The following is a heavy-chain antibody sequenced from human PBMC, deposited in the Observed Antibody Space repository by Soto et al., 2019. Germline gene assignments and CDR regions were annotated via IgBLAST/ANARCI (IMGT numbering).Heavy chain of an antibody. CDR2: ISGSGGST. D-gene: IGHD3-16*02. CDR3: AKGFSHYDYVWGSYPFFGY. CDR1: GFTFSSYA. J-gene: IGHJ4*02. Sequence: EVQLLESGGGLVQPGGSLRLSCAASGFTFSSYAMSWVRQAPGKGLEWVSAISGSGGSTYYADSVKGRFTISRDNSKNTLYLQMNSLRAEDTAVYYCAKGFSHYDYVWGSYPFFGYRGQGTLATVSS. V-gene: IGHV3-23*01.